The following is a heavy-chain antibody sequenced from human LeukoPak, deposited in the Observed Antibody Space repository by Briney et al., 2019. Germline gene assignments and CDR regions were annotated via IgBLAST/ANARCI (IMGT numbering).Heavy chain of an antibody. V-gene: IGHV3-30*18. Sequence: PGGSLRLSCAASGFTFSSYGMHWVRQAPGKGLEWVAVISYDGSNKYYADSVKGGFTISRDNSKNTLYLQMNSLRAEDRAVYYCAKYGGSGSYASYYYRYYGMDVWGQGTTVTVSS. CDR2: ISYDGSNK. D-gene: IGHD3-10*01. J-gene: IGHJ6*02. CDR3: AKYGGSGSYASYYYRYYGMDV. CDR1: GFTFSSYG.